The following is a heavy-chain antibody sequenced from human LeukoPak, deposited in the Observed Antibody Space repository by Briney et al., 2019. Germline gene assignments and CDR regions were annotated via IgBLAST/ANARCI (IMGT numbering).Heavy chain of an antibody. CDR2: ISAYNGNT. V-gene: IGHV1-18*01. D-gene: IGHD6-19*01. Sequence: ASVKVSCKASGYTFTSYGISWVRQAPGQGLEWMGWISAYNGNTNYAQKLQGRVTMTTDTSTGTAYMELRSLRSEDTAVYYCARSLAVGGTRAYWGQGTLVTVSS. CDR1: GYTFTSYG. CDR3: ARSLAVGGTRAY. J-gene: IGHJ4*02.